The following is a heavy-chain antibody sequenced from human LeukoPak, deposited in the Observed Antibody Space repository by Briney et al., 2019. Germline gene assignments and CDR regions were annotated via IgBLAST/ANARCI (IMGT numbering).Heavy chain of an antibody. D-gene: IGHD2-21*01. J-gene: IGHJ4*02. CDR1: GFTFTSYS. CDR3: ATLGAISY. Sequence: GGSLRLSCAASGFTFTSYSMNWVRQAPGKGLEWVSSISSSSNYIYYADSLKGRFTVSRDNAKNSLYLQMNSLRAEDTAVYYCATLGAISYWGQGTLVTVSS. V-gene: IGHV3-21*01. CDR2: ISSSSNYI.